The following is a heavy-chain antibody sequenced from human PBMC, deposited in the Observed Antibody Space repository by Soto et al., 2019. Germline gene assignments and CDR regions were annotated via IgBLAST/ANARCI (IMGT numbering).Heavy chain of an antibody. D-gene: IGHD3-16*01. Sequence: SETLSLTCTVSGGSISSGDYYWSWIRQPPGKGLEWIGYIYYSGSTYYNPSLKSRVTISVDTSKNQFSLKLSSVTAADTAVYYCAIRGRGAWYFDYWGQGTLVTVSS. CDR2: IYYSGST. CDR1: GGSISSGDYY. V-gene: IGHV4-30-4*01. J-gene: IGHJ4*02. CDR3: AIRGRGAWYFDY.